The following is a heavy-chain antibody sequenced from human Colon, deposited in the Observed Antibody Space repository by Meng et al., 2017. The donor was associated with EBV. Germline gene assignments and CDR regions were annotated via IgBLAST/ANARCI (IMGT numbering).Heavy chain of an antibody. D-gene: IGHD2-21*02. V-gene: IGHV4-30-2*01. Sequence: QLRLKESAPGLVQPSPSLSLTCAVSGDSISSGDYSWSWIRQPPGQGLEWIGYIYHGGTTYNTSLKSRVTISVDNSKNQFSLRLTSVTAADTAVYYCARGPYCGGDCYWFDPWGQGTLVTVSS. CDR1: GDSISSGDYS. CDR2: IYHGGTT. J-gene: IGHJ5*02. CDR3: ARGPYCGGDCYWFDP.